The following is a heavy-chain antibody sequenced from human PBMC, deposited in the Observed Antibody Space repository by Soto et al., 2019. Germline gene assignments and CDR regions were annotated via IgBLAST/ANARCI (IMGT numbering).Heavy chain of an antibody. V-gene: IGHV1-46*01. J-gene: IGHJ4*02. CDR3: ARGPADYCSGGSCLWTFAY. CDR1: GYTFTSYY. Sequence: GASVKVSCKASGYTFTSYYMHWVRQAPGQGLEWMGIINPSGGSTSYAQKFQGRVTMTRDTSTSTVYMELSSLRSEDTAVYYCARGPADYCSGGSCLWTFAYWGQGTLVTVSS. CDR2: INPSGGST. D-gene: IGHD2-15*01.